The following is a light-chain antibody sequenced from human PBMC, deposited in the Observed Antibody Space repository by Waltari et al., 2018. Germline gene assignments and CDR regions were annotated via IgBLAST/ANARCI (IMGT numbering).Light chain of an antibody. CDR2: YVS. Sequence: QSALTQPRSVSGSPGQSVTISCTGTRSHVGGYNYVPWYQQHPGKAPKLMIYYVSKRPSGVPDRFSGSKSGNTASLTISGLQAEDEADYYCCSYAGSYTVVFGGGTKLTVL. CDR3: CSYAGSYTVV. CDR1: RSHVGGYNY. J-gene: IGLJ2*01. V-gene: IGLV2-11*01.